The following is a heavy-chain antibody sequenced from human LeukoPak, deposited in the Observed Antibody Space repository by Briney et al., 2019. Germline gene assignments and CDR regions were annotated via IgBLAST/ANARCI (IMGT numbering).Heavy chain of an antibody. CDR3: AELGITMIGGV. CDR2: IQYDGNNK. J-gene: IGHJ6*04. Sequence: GGSLRLSCAASGFTFSSYGMYWVRQAPGKGLEWVTFIQYDGNNKYYADSVKGRFTISRDNAKNSLYLQMNSLRAEDTAVYYCAELGITMIGGVWGKGTTVTISS. CDR1: GFTFSSYG. D-gene: IGHD3-10*02. V-gene: IGHV3-30*02.